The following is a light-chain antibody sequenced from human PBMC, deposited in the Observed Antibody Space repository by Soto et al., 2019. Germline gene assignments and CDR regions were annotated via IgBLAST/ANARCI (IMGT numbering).Light chain of an antibody. CDR1: SSDVGSYNY. CDR2: DVK. V-gene: IGLV2-14*01. CDR3: SSYSSGSTLV. Sequence: QSALTQPASVSGSPGQSIAISCTGSSSDVGSYNYVSWYRQHPGKAPKLLIYDVKNRPSGVSDRFSGSKSANTASLTISGLQAEDESDYYCSSYSSGSTLVFGGGTKLTVL. J-gene: IGLJ2*01.